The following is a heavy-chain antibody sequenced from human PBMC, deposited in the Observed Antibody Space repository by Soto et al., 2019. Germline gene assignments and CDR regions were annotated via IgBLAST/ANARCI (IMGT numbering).Heavy chain of an antibody. V-gene: IGHV3-21*01. CDR3: VRDYYDTSGYPNTFDM. Sequence: GGSLRLSCAASGFTLSRHTMNWVRQDPGKGLEWVSFIGGRTSDIYYADSVKGRFTISRDNAKNSLYLDLTRLRAEDTAVYFCVRDYYDTSGYPNTFDMWGQGTMVTVSS. J-gene: IGHJ3*02. CDR2: IGGRTSDI. D-gene: IGHD3-22*01. CDR1: GFTLSRHT.